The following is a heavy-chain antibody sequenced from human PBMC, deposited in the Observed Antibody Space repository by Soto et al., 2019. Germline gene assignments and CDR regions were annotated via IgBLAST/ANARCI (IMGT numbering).Heavy chain of an antibody. CDR1: GGTFNSDT. D-gene: IGHD2-2*01. CDR2: IIPISDTA. J-gene: IGHJ5*02. CDR3: AKIVPHPIKLYPRLGWFAT. V-gene: IGHV1-69*13. Sequence: SVKVSCKASGGTFNSDTITWVRQAPGQGLEWMGGIIPISDTAHYAQSFQGRVTITADESTSTVYMELNSLRSEDTAVYYCAKIVPHPIKLYPRLGWFATRGKGTLVTVS.